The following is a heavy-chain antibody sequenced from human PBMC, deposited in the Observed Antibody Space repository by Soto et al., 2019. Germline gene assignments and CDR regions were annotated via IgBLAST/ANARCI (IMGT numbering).Heavy chain of an antibody. CDR1: GFTFSSYG. CDR2: IWYDGSNK. J-gene: IGHJ6*02. D-gene: IGHD3-22*01. V-gene: IGHV3-33*01. CDR3: ARGYDSRGYYHLNYYYYGMDV. Sequence: PGGFLRLSCAASGFTFSSYGMHWVRQAPGKGLEWVAVIWYDGSNKYYADSVKGRFTISRDNSKNTLYLQMNSLRAEDTAVYYCARGYDSRGYYHLNYYYYGMDVWGQGTTVTVSS.